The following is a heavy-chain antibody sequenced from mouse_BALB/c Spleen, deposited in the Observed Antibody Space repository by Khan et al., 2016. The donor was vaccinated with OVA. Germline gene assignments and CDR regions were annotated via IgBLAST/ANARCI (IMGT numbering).Heavy chain of an antibody. J-gene: IGHJ3*01. CDR3: ARDYWVVY. CDR2: ISSGGST. Sequence: DVHLVESGGGSVKPGGSLKVSCAASGFTFSNYAMSWVRQTTEKRLEWVASISSGGSTYYPDSVKGRFTISRDNARNILYLQMSSRGYEDTAMYYLARDYWVVYWGQGTLVTVS. V-gene: IGHV5-6-5*01. CDR1: GFTFSNYA.